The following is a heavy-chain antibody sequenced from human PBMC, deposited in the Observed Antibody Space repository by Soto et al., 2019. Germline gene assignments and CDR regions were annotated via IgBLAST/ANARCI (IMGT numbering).Heavy chain of an antibody. D-gene: IGHD3-3*01. J-gene: IGHJ6*02. V-gene: IGHV1-69*01. CDR2: IIPIVGTT. CDR1: GGTFSNYA. CDR3: ARDAIFGVVIRGIDYYYGMDV. Sequence: QVQLVQSGAEVKKPGSSVKVSCKASGGTFSNYAISWVRQAPGQGLEWMGGIIPIVGTTNYAQKFQGRVTITADECTSTAYMELSSLRSEDTAVYYCARDAIFGVVIRGIDYYYGMDVWGQGTTVTVSS.